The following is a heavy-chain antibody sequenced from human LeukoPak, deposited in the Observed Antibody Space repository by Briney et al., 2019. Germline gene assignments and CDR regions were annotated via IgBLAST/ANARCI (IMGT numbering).Heavy chain of an antibody. V-gene: IGHV4-39*01. J-gene: IGHJ3*02. CDR1: GGSISSSSYY. Sequence: TSETLSLTCTVSGGSISSSSYYWGWIRQPPGKGLEWIGSIYYSGSTYYNPSLKSRVTISVDTSKNQFSLKLSSVTAADTAVYHCARHSYYDSSGYYPDAFDIWGQGTMVTVSS. CDR3: ARHSYYDSSGYYPDAFDI. D-gene: IGHD3-22*01. CDR2: IYYSGST.